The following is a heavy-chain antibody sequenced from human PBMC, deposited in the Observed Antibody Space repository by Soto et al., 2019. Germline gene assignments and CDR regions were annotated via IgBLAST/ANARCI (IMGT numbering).Heavy chain of an antibody. J-gene: IGHJ6*02. Sequence: GGSLRLSCAASGFTSSNYAMSWVRQAPGKGLEWVSTISGSGDSTYYADSVKGRFTISRDNSRNTLCLQMNSLRAEDTAVYYCAKALRYFDWLLRPWNSMDVWGQGTTVTV. CDR1: GFTSSNYA. CDR3: AKALRYFDWLLRPWNSMDV. CDR2: ISGSGDST. D-gene: IGHD3-9*01. V-gene: IGHV3-23*01.